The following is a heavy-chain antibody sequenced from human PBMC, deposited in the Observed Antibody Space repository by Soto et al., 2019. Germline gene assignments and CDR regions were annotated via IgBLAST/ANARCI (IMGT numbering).Heavy chain of an antibody. D-gene: IGHD6-13*01. CDR3: ARSSVHIAAAGRLDL. V-gene: IGHV3-30*14. CDR2: ISSDGATK. CDR1: GFACRSHA. Sequence: PVGSLRLSCTASGFACRSHAMQWVRQAPGKGLEWVAVISSDGATKYVADSLKGRFTISRDNFESTMSLQMNNLRPEDTALYYCARSSVHIAAAGRLDLWGPGTLVTVSS. J-gene: IGHJ5*02.